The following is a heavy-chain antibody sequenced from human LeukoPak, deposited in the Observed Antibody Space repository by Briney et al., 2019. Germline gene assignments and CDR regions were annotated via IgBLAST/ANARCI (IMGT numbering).Heavy chain of an antibody. J-gene: IGHJ4*02. D-gene: IGHD7-27*01. CDR3: ARELNGGYYFDY. CDR2: IIPIFGTA. V-gene: IGHV1-69*06. CDR1: GGTFISYA. Sequence: ASVKVSCKASGGTFISYAISWVRQAPGQGLEWMGGIIPIFGTANYAQKFQGRVTITADKSTSTAYMELSSLRSEDTAVYYCARELNGGYYFDYWGQGTLVTVSS.